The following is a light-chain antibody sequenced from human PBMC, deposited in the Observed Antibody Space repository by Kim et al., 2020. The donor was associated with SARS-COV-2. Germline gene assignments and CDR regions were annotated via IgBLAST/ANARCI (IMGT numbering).Light chain of an antibody. CDR2: GKD. CDR3: NSRDSSGNHVV. Sequence: GQTGMHKGQGVSLISCFASWCRLEPRQAPVLVIFGKDNRPSVIPDRFSGSSSGNTASVTITGAQAEDEADYYCNSRDSSGNHVVFGGGTQLTVL. V-gene: IGLV3-19*01. CDR1: SLISCF. J-gene: IGLJ2*01.